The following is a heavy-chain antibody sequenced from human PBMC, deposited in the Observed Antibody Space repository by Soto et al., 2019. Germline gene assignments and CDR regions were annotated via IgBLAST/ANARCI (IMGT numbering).Heavy chain of an antibody. Sequence: EVPLVESGGGLVQPGGSLRLSCTASGFTYSDAWMSGVRRAPGKGLEWVGRIKSGGPTDYAAPVKGRFTISRDDSKNTVYLQMISLKTEDTAVYYCTWTGTNWFASWGQGTLVTVSS. J-gene: IGHJ5*01. V-gene: IGHV3-15*01. CDR2: IKSGGPT. CDR1: GFTYSDAW. CDR3: TWTGTNWFAS. D-gene: IGHD1-1*01.